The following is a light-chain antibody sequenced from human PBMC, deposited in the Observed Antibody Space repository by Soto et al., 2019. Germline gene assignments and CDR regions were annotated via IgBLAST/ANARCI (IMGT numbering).Light chain of an antibody. V-gene: IGKV3-20*01. CDR1: RIFSRSC. CDR3: QQYGSSPSWT. J-gene: IGKJ1*01. CDR2: GAS. Sequence: EIVLTQSPGTLSLSPWERATLSCRASRIFSRSCLAWYQQKPGQSPRLLIYGASSRATVIPDRFSGSGSGTDFTLTISRLEPEDFAVYYCQQYGSSPSWTFGQGTKVDIK.